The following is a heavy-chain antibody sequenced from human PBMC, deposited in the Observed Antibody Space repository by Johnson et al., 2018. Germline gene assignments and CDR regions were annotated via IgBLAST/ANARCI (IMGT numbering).Heavy chain of an antibody. CDR2: ISYDGSNK. CDR3: ARGQRHPYSSSWYGPYYYYYYMDV. CDR1: GFTVSSYA. V-gene: IGHV3-30-3*01. Sequence: GGVVQPGRSLRLSCAASGFTVSSYAMHWVRQAPGKGLEWVAVISYDGSNKYYADSVKGRFTFSRDNSKNTLSLQMNRRRAEDSAVYYCARGQRHPYSSSWYGPYYYYYYMDVWGKGTTVTVSS. J-gene: IGHJ6*03. D-gene: IGHD6-13*01.